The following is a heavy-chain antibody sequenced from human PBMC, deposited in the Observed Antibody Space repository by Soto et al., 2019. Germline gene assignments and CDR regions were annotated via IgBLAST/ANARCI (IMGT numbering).Heavy chain of an antibody. V-gene: IGHV4-31*03. D-gene: IGHD4-4*01. Sequence: SEPLSLPCTVSGGSISSCGYYWSWILQHPGKGLEWIGYIYYSGSTYYNPSLKSRVTISVDTSKNQFSLKLSSVTAADTAVYYCARASLTTVTSNWFDPWGQGTLVTVSS. CDR3: ARASLTTVTSNWFDP. CDR2: IYYSGST. CDR1: GGSISSCGYY. J-gene: IGHJ5*02.